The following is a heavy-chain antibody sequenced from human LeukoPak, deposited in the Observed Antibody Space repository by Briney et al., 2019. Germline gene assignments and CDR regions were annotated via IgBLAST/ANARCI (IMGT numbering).Heavy chain of an antibody. V-gene: IGHV1-18*01. J-gene: IGHJ4*02. D-gene: IGHD5-24*01. CDR2: IRAYNGDT. CDR1: GYTFTSYG. Sequence: ASVKVSCKASGYTFTSYGVSWVRQAPGQGLEWMGWIRAYNGDTKYAQKLQGRVTMTTDTSTRTAYMELRSLRSDDTAVYFCARDLRAFRDGYKNPNFYLDYWGQGTLVTVSS. CDR3: ARDLRAFRDGYKNPNFYLDY.